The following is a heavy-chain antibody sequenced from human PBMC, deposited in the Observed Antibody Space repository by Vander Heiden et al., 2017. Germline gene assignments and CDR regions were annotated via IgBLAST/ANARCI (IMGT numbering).Heavy chain of an antibody. V-gene: IGHV2-5*01. Sequence: QITLKESGPSLVKPTQTLTLTCTFSGFSLNTRGVGVGWIRQPPGKALEWLAVIFWNDDKRYSPSLKSRLAVTKDTSENQVVLTMTNVDPVDTATYYCAHRQGASNTGSHFNFWGQGILVTVSS. CDR2: IFWNDDK. J-gene: IGHJ4*02. D-gene: IGHD3-10*01. CDR1: GFSLNTRGVG. CDR3: AHRQGASNTGSHFNF.